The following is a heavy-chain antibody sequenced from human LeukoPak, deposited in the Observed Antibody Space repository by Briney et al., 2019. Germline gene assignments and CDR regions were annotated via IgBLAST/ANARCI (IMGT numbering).Heavy chain of an antibody. Sequence: SSETLSLTCAVSGYSISSGYYWGWIRQPTGKGLDWIGSIYHSGSTYYNPSLKSRVTISVDTSKNQFSLKLSSVTAADTAVYYCARHELDTARTNWFDPWGQGTLVTVSS. J-gene: IGHJ5*02. D-gene: IGHD5-18*01. CDR1: GYSISSGYY. CDR2: IYHSGST. CDR3: ARHELDTARTNWFDP. V-gene: IGHV4-38-2*01.